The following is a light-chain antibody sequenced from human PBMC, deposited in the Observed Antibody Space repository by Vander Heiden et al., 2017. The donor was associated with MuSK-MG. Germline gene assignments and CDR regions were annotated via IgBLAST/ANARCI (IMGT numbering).Light chain of an antibody. J-gene: IGLJ2*01. CDR3: NSRDSSGNHLV. CDR2: GKN. CDR1: SLRSYY. Sequence: SSELTPDPAVSVALGQTVRITCQGDSLRSYYASWFQQKPGQAPVLVIYGKNNRTSGIPDRFSGSSSGNTASLTITGAQAEDEADYYCNSRDSSGNHLVFGGGTKLTVL. V-gene: IGLV3-19*01.